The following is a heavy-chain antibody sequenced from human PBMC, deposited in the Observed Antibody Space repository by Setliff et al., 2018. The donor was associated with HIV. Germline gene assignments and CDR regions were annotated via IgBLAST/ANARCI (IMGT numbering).Heavy chain of an antibody. CDR2: FHYSGST. Sequence: PSETLSLTCTVSGASISSSSYYWGWIRQPPGKGLEWIGSFHYSGSTSYNPSLRSRVTISVDTSKNQFSLKLTSVTAADTAVYYCARGGKNFYYYGMDVWGQGTTVTVSS. CDR3: ARGGKNFYYYGMDV. CDR1: GASISSSSYY. J-gene: IGHJ6*02. V-gene: IGHV4-39*01.